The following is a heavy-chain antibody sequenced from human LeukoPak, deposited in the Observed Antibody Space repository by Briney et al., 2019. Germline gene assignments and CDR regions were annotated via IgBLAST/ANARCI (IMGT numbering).Heavy chain of an antibody. J-gene: IGHJ5*02. CDR1: GFTFSSYE. V-gene: IGHV3-48*03. Sequence: PGGSLRFSCAASGFTFSSYEMNWVRQAPGKGLEWVSYISSSGSTIYYADSVKGRFTISRDNAKNSLYLQMNSLRAEDTAVYYCARDGANSSSWVWFDPWGQGTLVTVSS. D-gene: IGHD6-13*01. CDR3: ARDGANSSSWVWFDP. CDR2: ISSSGSTI.